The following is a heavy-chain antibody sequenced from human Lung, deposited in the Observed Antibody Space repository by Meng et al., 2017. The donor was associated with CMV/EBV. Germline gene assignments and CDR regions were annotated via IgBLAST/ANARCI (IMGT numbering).Heavy chain of an antibody. CDR3: ARDYTYDFWSGQYGGKRGFDP. D-gene: IGHD3-3*01. V-gene: IGHV4-39*07. Sequence: SETLSLXCTVSGGSISSSSYYWGWVRQPPGKGLEWIGSIYYSGSTYYNPSLKSRVTISLYTSKNQFSLKLSSVTAADTAVYYCARDYTYDFWSGQYGGKRGFDPXGQGXLVTVSS. J-gene: IGHJ5*02. CDR2: IYYSGST. CDR1: GGSISSSSYY.